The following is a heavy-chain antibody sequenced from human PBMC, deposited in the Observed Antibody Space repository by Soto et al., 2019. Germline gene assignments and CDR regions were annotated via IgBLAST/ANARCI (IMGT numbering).Heavy chain of an antibody. CDR3: ARLPTHTELTADATHFFDY. CDR1: GGSITSTYSY. D-gene: IGHD1-7*01. V-gene: IGHV4-39*01. J-gene: IGHJ4*02. CDR2: VYYTGTT. Sequence: QLQLQESGPGLAKPSETLSLTCTVSGGSITSTYSYWGWIRQPPGKGLEWIGSVYYTGTTNYKPSLESRVTSAADTSKNQFSLKLTSVTVADTAVYYCARLPTHTELTADATHFFDYWGQGTLFTVSS.